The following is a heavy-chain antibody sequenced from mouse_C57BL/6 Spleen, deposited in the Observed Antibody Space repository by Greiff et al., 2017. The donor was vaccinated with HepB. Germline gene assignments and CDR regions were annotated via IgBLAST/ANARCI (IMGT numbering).Heavy chain of an antibody. V-gene: IGHV2-2*01. CDR1: GFSLTSYG. CDR2: IWSGGST. CDR3: ARKHGSSVWYFDV. J-gene: IGHJ1*03. Sequence: VHLVESGPGLVQPSQSLSITCTVSGFSLTSYGVHWVRQSPGKGLEWLGVIWSGGSTDYNAAFISRLSISKDNSKSQVFFKMNSLQADDTAIYYCARKHGSSVWYFDVWGTGTTVTVSS. D-gene: IGHD1-1*01.